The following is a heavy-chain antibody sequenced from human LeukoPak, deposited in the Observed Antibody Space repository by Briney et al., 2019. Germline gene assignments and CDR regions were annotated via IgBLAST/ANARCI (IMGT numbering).Heavy chain of an antibody. CDR3: AQRSEKKAAGTWYFDL. D-gene: IGHD6-13*01. J-gene: IGHJ2*01. Sequence: SGPTLVKPTQTLTLTCTFSGFSLSTSGVGVGWIRQPPGKALEWLALIYWDDDKRYSPSLKSRLTITKDTSKNQVVLTMTNMDPVDTATYYCAQRSEKKAAGTWYFDLWGRGTLVTVSS. V-gene: IGHV2-5*02. CDR1: GFSLSTSGVG. CDR2: IYWDDDK.